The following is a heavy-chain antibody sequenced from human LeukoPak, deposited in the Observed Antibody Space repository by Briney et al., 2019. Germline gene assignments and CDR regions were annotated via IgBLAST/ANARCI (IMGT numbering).Heavy chain of an antibody. J-gene: IGHJ5*02. CDR2: IYYSGST. CDR3: ARVSHTSGAYDFWIRLQGMGHWFDP. Sequence: PSETLSLTCTVSGGSISSYYWSWIRQPPGKGLEWIGYIYYSGSTNYNPSLKSRVTISVDTSKNQFSLKLSSVTAADTAVYYCARVSHTSGAYDFWIRLQGMGHWFDPWGQGTLVTVSS. V-gene: IGHV4-59*01. D-gene: IGHD3-3*01. CDR1: GGSISSYY.